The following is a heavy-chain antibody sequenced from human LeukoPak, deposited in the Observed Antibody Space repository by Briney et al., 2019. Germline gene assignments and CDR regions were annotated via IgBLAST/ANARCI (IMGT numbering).Heavy chain of an antibody. D-gene: IGHD5-18*01. CDR3: AKVLYGGYSYDY. CDR2: ITGSGDKT. CDR1: GFTFSNYA. V-gene: IGHV3-23*01. Sequence: GGSLRLSCAASGFTFSNYAMHWVRKAPGKGLERVSAITGSGDKTYYADSVRGRLTVSRDNSKNTVYLQINSLRAEDTAVYYCAKVLYGGYSYDYWGQGTLVTVSS. J-gene: IGHJ4*02.